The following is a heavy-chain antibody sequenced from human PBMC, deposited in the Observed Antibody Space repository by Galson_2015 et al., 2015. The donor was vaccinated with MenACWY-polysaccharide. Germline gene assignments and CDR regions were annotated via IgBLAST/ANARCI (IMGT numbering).Heavy chain of an antibody. J-gene: IGHJ6*02. CDR1: GFTFSSCS. D-gene: IGHD3-10*01. Sequence: SLRLSCAASGFTFSSCSMNWVRQAPGKGLEWVSYISSSSSTIYYADSVKGRFTISRDNAKNSLYLQMNSLRAEDTAVYYCARVRGGGYYYGMDVWGQGTTVTVSS. V-gene: IGHV3-48*01. CDR2: ISSSSSTI. CDR3: ARVRGGGYYYGMDV.